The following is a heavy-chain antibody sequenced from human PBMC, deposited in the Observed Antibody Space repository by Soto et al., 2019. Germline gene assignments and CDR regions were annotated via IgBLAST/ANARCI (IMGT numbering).Heavy chain of an antibody. V-gene: IGHV4-4*02. CDR2: IHHSGNS. J-gene: IGHJ4*02. CDR3: ARGERHQQRDY. D-gene: IGHD6-25*01. Sequence: PSETLSLTCAVSGDSISSDKWWSWVRQPPGKGLEWIGEIHHSGNSNYNPSLKSRVIISVDKSKNQFSLNLSSVTDADTAVYYCARGERHQQRDYWGQGTLVTVS. CDR1: GDSISSDKW.